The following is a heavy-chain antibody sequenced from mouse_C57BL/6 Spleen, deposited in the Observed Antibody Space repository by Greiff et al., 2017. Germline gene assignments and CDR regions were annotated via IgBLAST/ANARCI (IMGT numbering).Heavy chain of an antibody. J-gene: IGHJ2*01. Sequence: EVKVVESGGGLVQPGGSLSISCAASGFTFTDYYMSWVRQPPGKALEWLGFIRNKANGYTTEYSATVKGLITIARDNSQSILYLQMPALRAGDSATCYSARYNDRCFDYWGQGTTLTVSS. CDR2: IRNKANGYTT. CDR1: GFTFTDYY. D-gene: IGHD2-14*01. V-gene: IGHV7-3*01. CDR3: ARYNDRCFDY.